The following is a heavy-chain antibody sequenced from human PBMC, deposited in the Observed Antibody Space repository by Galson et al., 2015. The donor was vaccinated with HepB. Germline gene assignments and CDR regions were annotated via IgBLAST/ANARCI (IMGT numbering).Heavy chain of an antibody. CDR3: ARHGGYYDFWVGYMDV. Sequence: ETLSLTCTVSGGSISSYYWSWIRQPPGKGLEWIGYIYYSGSTNYNPSLKSRVTISVDTSKNQFSLKLSSVTAADTAVYYCARHGGYYDFWVGYMDVWGKGTTVTVSS. D-gene: IGHD3-3*01. CDR1: GGSISSYY. J-gene: IGHJ6*03. V-gene: IGHV4-59*08. CDR2: IYYSGST.